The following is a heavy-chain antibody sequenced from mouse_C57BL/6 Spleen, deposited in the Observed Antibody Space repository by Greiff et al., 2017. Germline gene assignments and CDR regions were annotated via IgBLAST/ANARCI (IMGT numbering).Heavy chain of an antibody. J-gene: IGHJ4*01. Sequence: QVQLKQPGAELMKPGASVKLSCKATGYTFTGYWIEWVKQRPGHGLEWIGEILPGSGSTNYNEKFKGKATLTADTSSNTAYMQLSSLTTEDSAVYYCARYCEYDALYFDIDGWGPGTTVTGSS. CDR3: ARYCEYDALYFDIDG. D-gene: IGHD2-4*01. CDR2: ILPGSGST. CDR1: GYTFTGYW. V-gene: IGHV1-9*01.